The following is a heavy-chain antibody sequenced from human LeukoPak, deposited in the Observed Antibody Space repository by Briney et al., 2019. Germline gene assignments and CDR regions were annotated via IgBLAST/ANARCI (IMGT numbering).Heavy chain of an antibody. V-gene: IGHV4-34*01. D-gene: IGHD1-26*01. J-gene: IGHJ4*02. CDR3: ARAVGGSYDFDY. CDR2: INHGGGT. Sequence: SETLSLTCAVYGGSFSGYSWTWIRQPPGKGLEWIGQINHGGGTNYNPSLKSRVTISVDTSKNQFSLKLSSVTAADTAVYYCARAVGGSYDFDYWGQGTLVTVSS. CDR1: GGSFSGYS.